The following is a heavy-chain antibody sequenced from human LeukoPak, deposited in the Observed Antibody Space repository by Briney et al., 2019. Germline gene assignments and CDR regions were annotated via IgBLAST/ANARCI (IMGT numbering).Heavy chain of an antibody. CDR3: ARSRGWLQSHPLGY. CDR1: GGSFGGYY. D-gene: IGHD5-24*01. Sequence: SETLSLTCAVYGGSFGGYYWSWIRQPPGKGLEWIGEIHHSGSTNYSPSLKSRVTISVDTSKNQFSLKLSSVTAADTAVYYCARSRGWLQSHPLGYWGQGTLVAVSS. CDR2: IHHSGST. J-gene: IGHJ4*02. V-gene: IGHV4-34*01.